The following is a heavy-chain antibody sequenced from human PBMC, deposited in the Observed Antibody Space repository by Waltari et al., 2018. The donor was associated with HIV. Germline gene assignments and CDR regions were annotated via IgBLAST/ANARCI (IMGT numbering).Heavy chain of an antibody. CDR3: ARAPPTVTTLFDY. D-gene: IGHD4-17*01. Sequence: EVHLVESGGGLVQPGGSLRLSCAASGFTFSRYWMTWFRQAPGKGLEWVANIKQDGSERYYVDSVKGRFTISRDNAKNSLYLQMNSLRAEDTAVYYCARAPPTVTTLFDYWGQGTLVTVSS. J-gene: IGHJ4*02. V-gene: IGHV3-7*04. CDR1: GFTFSRYW. CDR2: IKQDGSER.